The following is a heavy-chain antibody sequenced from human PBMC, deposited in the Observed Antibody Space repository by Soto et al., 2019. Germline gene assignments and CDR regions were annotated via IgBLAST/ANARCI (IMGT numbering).Heavy chain of an antibody. J-gene: IGHJ4*02. Sequence: QVQLVQSGAELKKPGSSVKVSCKASGDTFSFYTINWVRQAPGLGLEWMGRVNPILSMSNYAQKFQGRVTMTADKSTSTAYRELRSLRSEDMAFYYCATSYGSGYRAFDYWGQGALVTVSS. CDR1: GDTFSFYT. CDR3: ATSYGSGYRAFDY. D-gene: IGHD3-10*01. CDR2: VNPILSMS. V-gene: IGHV1-69*02.